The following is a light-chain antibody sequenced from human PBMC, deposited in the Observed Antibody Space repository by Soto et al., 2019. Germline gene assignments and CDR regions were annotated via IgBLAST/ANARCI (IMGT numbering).Light chain of an antibody. CDR3: QQYYNWLPWT. V-gene: IGKV3-15*01. CDR1: QSVSSN. CDR2: GAS. J-gene: IGKJ1*01. Sequence: EIVMTQSPATLSVSPGERATLSCRASQSVSSNLSWYQQKPGQAPRLLIYGASTRATSIPARFSGSGSGTEFTLTISRLQSEDFAVYYCQQYYNWLPWTFGQGTKMEIK.